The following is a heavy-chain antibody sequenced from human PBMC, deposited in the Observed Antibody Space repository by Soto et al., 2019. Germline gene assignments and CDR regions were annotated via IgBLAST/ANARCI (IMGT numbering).Heavy chain of an antibody. CDR1: GFSVTANY. V-gene: IGHV3-53*01. CDR2: IYSGGST. J-gene: IGHJ4*02. D-gene: IGHD5-12*01. Sequence: DVQVVESGGGLIQPGGSLRLSCEVSGFSVTANYISWVRQAPGKGLEWVSVIYSGGSTYYIASVKGRFSISRDISKNTLYLQMNSLRAEDTAVYYCHGYGYWGQGTLVTVSS. CDR3: HGYGY.